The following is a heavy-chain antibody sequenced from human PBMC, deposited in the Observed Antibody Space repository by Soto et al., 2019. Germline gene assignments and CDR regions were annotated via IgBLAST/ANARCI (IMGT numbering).Heavy chain of an antibody. Sequence: KTSETLSLTCTVSGGSISSSSYYWGWIRQPPGKGLEWIGSIYYSGSTYYNPSLKSRVTISVDTSKNQFSLKLSSVTAADTAVYYCARLSGEQTFDYWGQGTLVTVSS. CDR2: IYYSGST. CDR3: ARLSGEQTFDY. D-gene: IGHD3-10*01. V-gene: IGHV4-39*01. CDR1: GGSISSSSYY. J-gene: IGHJ4*02.